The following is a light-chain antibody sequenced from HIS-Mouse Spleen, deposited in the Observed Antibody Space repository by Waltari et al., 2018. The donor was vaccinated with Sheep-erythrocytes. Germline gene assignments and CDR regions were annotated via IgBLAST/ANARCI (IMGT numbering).Light chain of an antibody. Sequence: QSALTQPRSVSGSPGQSVTISCTGTSSDVGGYNYVSWYQQHPGKAPKLMIYDVSKRRSGVPARFSGSKSGHPASLTISGLQAEDEADYYCCAYAGSYNHVFATGTKVTVL. V-gene: IGLV2-11*01. CDR3: CAYAGSYNHV. J-gene: IGLJ1*01. CDR2: DVS. CDR1: SSDVGGYNY.